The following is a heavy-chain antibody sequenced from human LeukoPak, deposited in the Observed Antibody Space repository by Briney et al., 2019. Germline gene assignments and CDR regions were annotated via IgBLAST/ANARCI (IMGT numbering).Heavy chain of an antibody. V-gene: IGHV7-4-1*02. Sequence: GASVKVSCKASGYTFTSYGISWVRQAPGQGLEWMGWINTSTGNPTYAQGFTGRFVFSLDTSVSTAYLQISSLKAEDTAVYYCARAKYSGTYGGFDYWGQGTLVTVSS. D-gene: IGHD1-26*01. CDR3: ARAKYSGTYGGFDY. CDR1: GYTFTSYG. J-gene: IGHJ4*02. CDR2: INTSTGNP.